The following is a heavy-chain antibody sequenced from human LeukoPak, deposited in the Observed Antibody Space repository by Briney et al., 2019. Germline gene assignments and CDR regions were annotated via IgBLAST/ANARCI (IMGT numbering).Heavy chain of an antibody. Sequence: GGSLRLSCAASGFTFSSYAMHWVRQAPGKGLEWVAVISYDGSNKYYADSAKGRFTISRDNSKNTLYLQMNSLRAEDTAVYYCARDRAPLLRAVAGVFDYWGQGTLVTVSS. CDR2: ISYDGSNK. D-gene: IGHD6-19*01. CDR3: ARDRAPLLRAVAGVFDY. CDR1: GFTFSSYA. J-gene: IGHJ4*02. V-gene: IGHV3-30-3*01.